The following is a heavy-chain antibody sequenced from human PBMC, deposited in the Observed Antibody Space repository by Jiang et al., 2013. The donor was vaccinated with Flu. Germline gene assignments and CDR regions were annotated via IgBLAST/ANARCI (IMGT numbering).Heavy chain of an antibody. CDR1: GGSISSSNW. V-gene: IGHV4-4*02. CDR2: INHSGST. D-gene: IGHD1-26*01. Sequence: GPGLVKPSGTLSLTCAVSGGSISSSNWWSWVRQPPGKGLEWIGEINHSGSTNYNPSLKSRVTISVDTSKNQFSLKLSSVTAADTAVYYCARGVGRVGAPGGYYGMDVWGQGTTVTVSS. J-gene: IGHJ6*02. CDR3: ARGVGRVGAPGGYYGMDV.